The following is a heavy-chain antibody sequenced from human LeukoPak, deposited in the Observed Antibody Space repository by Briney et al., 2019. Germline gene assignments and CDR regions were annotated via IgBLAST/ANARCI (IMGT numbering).Heavy chain of an antibody. J-gene: IGHJ4*02. Sequence: PGGSLRLSCAASGFTFSSYAMSWVRQAPGKGLEWVSYISSSSSTIYYADSVKGRFTISRDNAKNSLYLQMNSLRAEDTAVYYCARVSCSGGSCYHTLGYWGQGTLVTVSS. CDR3: ARVSCSGGSCYHTLGY. CDR1: GFTFSSYA. D-gene: IGHD2-15*01. V-gene: IGHV3-48*01. CDR2: ISSSSSTI.